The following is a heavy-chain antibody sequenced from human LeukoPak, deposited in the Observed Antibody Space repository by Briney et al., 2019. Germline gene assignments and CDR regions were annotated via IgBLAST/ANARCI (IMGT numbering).Heavy chain of an antibody. Sequence: SETLSLTCAVYGGSFSGYYWSWIRQPPGKGLEWIGEITHSGSTSYNPSLKSRVTISVDTSKNQFSLKLSSVTAADTAVYYCAREPIAAAGPDYWGQGTLVTVSS. CDR1: GGSFSGYY. CDR3: AREPIAAAGPDY. J-gene: IGHJ4*02. D-gene: IGHD6-13*01. V-gene: IGHV4-34*01. CDR2: ITHSGST.